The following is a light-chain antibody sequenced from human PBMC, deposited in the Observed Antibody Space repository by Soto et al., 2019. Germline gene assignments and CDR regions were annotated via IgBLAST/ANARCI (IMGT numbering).Light chain of an antibody. V-gene: IGLV2-14*01. CDR2: EVR. CDR3: SSYRSSTTFV. Sequence: QSVLTQPASVSGPPGQSITISCTGTSSDVGAYNFVSWYQQYPGKAPKVIIFEVRKRPSGVSNRFSGSKSGDTASLTISGLQAEDEADYYCSSYRSSTTFVFGTGTKVTVL. J-gene: IGLJ1*01. CDR1: SSDVGAYNF.